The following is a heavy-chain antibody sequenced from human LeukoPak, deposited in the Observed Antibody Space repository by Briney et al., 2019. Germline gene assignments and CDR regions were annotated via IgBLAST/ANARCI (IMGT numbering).Heavy chain of an antibody. J-gene: IGHJ3*02. Sequence: GASVKVSCKASGYSFTDYYMHWGRQAPGQGLEWMGWINLKSGGTNYAQKFQGRVTMTRDTSITTAYMELSGLRSDDTAVYYCARDEDASSDNAFDIWGQGTMVTVSS. CDR1: GYSFTDYY. V-gene: IGHV1-2*02. D-gene: IGHD3-22*01. CDR2: INLKSGGT. CDR3: ARDEDASSDNAFDI.